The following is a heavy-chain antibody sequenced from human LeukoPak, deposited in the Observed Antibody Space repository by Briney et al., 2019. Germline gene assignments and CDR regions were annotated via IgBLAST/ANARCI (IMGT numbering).Heavy chain of an antibody. J-gene: IGHJ4*02. CDR2: ISSSSSYI. Sequence: GGSLRLSCAASGFTFSSYSMNWVRQAPGKGLEWVSSISSSSSYIYYAGSVKGRFTISRDNAKNSLYLQMNSLRAEDTAVYYCARGGNSATDYWGQGTLVTVSS. D-gene: IGHD1-26*01. V-gene: IGHV3-21*01. CDR3: ARGGNSATDY. CDR1: GFTFSSYS.